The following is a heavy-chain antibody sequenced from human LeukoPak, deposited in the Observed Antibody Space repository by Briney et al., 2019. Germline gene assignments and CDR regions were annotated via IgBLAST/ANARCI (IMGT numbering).Heavy chain of an antibody. V-gene: IGHV3-21*01. D-gene: IGHD6-13*01. CDR1: GFTFSSYS. J-gene: IGHJ4*02. CDR3: ARELGYSSNRYGDY. Sequence: GGSLRLSCAASGFTFSSYSMNWVRQAPGKGLEWVSPISSSSSYIYYADSVKGRFTISRDNAKNSLYLQMNSLRAEDAAVYYCARELGYSSNRYGDYWGQGTLVTVSS. CDR2: ISSSSSYI.